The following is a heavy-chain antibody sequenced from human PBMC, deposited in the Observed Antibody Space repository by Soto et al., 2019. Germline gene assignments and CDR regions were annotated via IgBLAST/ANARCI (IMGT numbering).Heavy chain of an antibody. Sequence: SETLSLSNTGSGGFISSYYWSWIRQPPGKGLEWIGYIYYSGSTNYNPSLQSRVTISVDTSKNQCSLKLSSVTAADTAVYYCARPNYSGSYYAPFDIWGQGTMVTGSS. V-gene: IGHV4-59*08. CDR2: IYYSGST. CDR3: ARPNYSGSYYAPFDI. D-gene: IGHD1-26*01. CDR1: GGFISSYY. J-gene: IGHJ3*02.